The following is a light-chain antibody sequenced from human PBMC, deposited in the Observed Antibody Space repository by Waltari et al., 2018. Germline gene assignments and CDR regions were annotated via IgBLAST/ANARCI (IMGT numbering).Light chain of an antibody. CDR1: QDISKY. V-gene: IGKV1-33*01. J-gene: IGKJ1*01. CDR3: QQYDNLPVT. Sequence: DIQMTQSPSSLSASVRDRVTITCRASQDISKYLSWYQQKPWKAPKLLIYGASNLETGVPSRFSGSGSGTDFTFTISSLQPEDIATYYCQQYDNLPVTFGQGTRVDIK. CDR2: GAS.